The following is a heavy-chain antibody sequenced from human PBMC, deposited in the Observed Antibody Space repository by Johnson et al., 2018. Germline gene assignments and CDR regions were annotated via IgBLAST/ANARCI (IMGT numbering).Heavy chain of an antibody. CDR2: LSGTTDAI. D-gene: IGHD3-16*01. J-gene: IGHJ3*02. CDR1: GFTFSGYS. CDR3: ARDFGFDTFDI. Sequence: VQLVESGGGLLQPGGSLRLSCAASGFTFSGYSMNWVRQAPRKGLEWVSYLSGTTDAISYAESAKGRFTLSRYNAKNSMYLHINSLRAEDSAVYYCARDFGFDTFDIWGQGTMVTVSS. V-gene: IGHV3-48*01.